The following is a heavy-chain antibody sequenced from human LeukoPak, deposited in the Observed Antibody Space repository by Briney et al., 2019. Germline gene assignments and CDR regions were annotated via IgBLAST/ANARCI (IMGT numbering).Heavy chain of an antibody. V-gene: IGHV1-8*03. J-gene: IGHJ6*03. D-gene: IGHD3-3*01. CDR3: ARAASNYDFWSGYLYYYYYYMDV. CDR2: MNPNSGNT. Sequence: ASVKVSCKASGYTFTSYDINWVRQATGQGLEWMGWMNPNSGNTGYAQKFQGRVTITRNTSISTAYMELSSLRSEDTAVYYCARAASNYDFWSGYLYYYYYYMDVWGKGTTVTVSS. CDR1: GYTFTSYD.